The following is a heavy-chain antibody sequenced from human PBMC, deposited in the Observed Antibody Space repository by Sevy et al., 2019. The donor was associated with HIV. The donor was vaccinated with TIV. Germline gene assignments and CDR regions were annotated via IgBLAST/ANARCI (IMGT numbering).Heavy chain of an antibody. Sequence: GGSLRLSCAASGFTYDDYAMHWVRQAPGKGLEWVSGISWSSGRIGYANSVSGRFTISRDNAKNSLYLQMNSLRSEDTALYYCATETAVGIGNWGQGTLVTVSS. J-gene: IGHJ4*02. CDR1: GFTYDDYA. V-gene: IGHV3-9*01. CDR3: ATETAVGIGN. CDR2: ISWSSGRI. D-gene: IGHD6-13*01.